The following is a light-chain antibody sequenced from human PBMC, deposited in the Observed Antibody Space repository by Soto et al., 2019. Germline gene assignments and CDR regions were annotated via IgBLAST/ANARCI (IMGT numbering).Light chain of an antibody. CDR1: SSDVGRYNL. Sequence: QSALTQPASVSGSPGQSITISCTGTSSDVGRYNLVSWYQQHPGKAPKLIIHEDSKRSSGLSNRFSGSKSGNTASLTISGLQAEDEADYHCCSYAGSSTYVFGTGTKLTVL. J-gene: IGLJ1*01. V-gene: IGLV2-23*01. CDR2: EDS. CDR3: CSYAGSSTYV.